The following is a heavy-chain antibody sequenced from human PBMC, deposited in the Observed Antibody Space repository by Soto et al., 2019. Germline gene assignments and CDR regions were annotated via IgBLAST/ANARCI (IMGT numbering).Heavy chain of an antibody. CDR2: ISSSSSTI. V-gene: IGHV3-48*02. D-gene: IGHD4-17*01. Sequence: GGSLRLSCAASGFTFSSYSMNWVRQAPGKGLEWVSYISSSSSTIYYADSVKGRFTISRDNAKNSLYLQMNSLRDEDTAVYYCARYRLAVTMPPCWFDPWGQGTLVTVPS. CDR3: ARYRLAVTMPPCWFDP. J-gene: IGHJ5*02. CDR1: GFTFSSYS.